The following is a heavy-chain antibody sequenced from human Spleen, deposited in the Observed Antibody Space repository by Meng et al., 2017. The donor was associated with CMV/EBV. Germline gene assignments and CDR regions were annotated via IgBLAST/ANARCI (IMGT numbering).Heavy chain of an antibody. D-gene: IGHD3-22*01. Sequence: ASVKVSCKASGYTFTGYYMHWVRQAPGQGLEWMGWINPNSGGTNYAQKFQGRVTMTRDTSISTAYMELSRLRSDDTAVYYCARAGPGGYDSSGHRSLYYYYGMDVWGQGTTVTVSS. J-gene: IGHJ6*02. CDR2: INPNSGGT. CDR3: ARAGPGGYDSSGHRSLYYYYGMDV. V-gene: IGHV1-2*02. CDR1: GYTFTGYY.